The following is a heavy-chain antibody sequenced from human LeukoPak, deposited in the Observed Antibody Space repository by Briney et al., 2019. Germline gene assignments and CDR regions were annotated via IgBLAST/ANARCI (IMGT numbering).Heavy chain of an antibody. Sequence: GGSLRLSCAASGFTVSSNYMSWVRQAPGKGLEWVSSISSSSSYIYYADSVKGRFTISRDNAKNSLYLQMNSLRAEDTAVYYCARDQYSSYMDVWGKGTTVTVSS. D-gene: IGHD6-6*01. CDR3: ARDQYSSYMDV. CDR1: GFTVSSNY. J-gene: IGHJ6*03. V-gene: IGHV3-21*01. CDR2: ISSSSSYI.